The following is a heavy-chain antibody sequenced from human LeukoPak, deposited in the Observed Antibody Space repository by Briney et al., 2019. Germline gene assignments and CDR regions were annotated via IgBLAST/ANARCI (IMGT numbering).Heavy chain of an antibody. V-gene: IGHV4-34*01. CDR2: INHSGST. D-gene: IGHD2-8*01. J-gene: IGHJ3*02. CDR1: GGSLSGYY. Sequence: SETLSLTCAVYGGSLSGYYWSWIRQPPGKGLEWIGEINHSGSTNYNPSLKSRVTISVDTSKNQFSLKLSSVTAADTAVYYCARGGLMVYAVRVQNDAFDIWGQGTMVTVSS. CDR3: ARGGLMVYAVRVQNDAFDI.